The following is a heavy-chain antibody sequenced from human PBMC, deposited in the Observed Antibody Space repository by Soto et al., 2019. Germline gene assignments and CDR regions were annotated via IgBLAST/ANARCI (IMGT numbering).Heavy chain of an antibody. CDR1: GFTFSDYW. J-gene: IGHJ5*02. Sequence: EVHLVESGGDLVQPGGSLRPSCVASGFTFSDYWMTWVRQTPGKGLEGVANMNPDGSEQYYLDSVKGRFTISRDNAKNSLYLQMNSLRGEDTAVYYCTRDLNHDCGPWGQGTQVIVSS. CDR3: TRDLNHDCGP. CDR2: MNPDGSEQ. D-gene: IGHD2-21*01. V-gene: IGHV3-7*04.